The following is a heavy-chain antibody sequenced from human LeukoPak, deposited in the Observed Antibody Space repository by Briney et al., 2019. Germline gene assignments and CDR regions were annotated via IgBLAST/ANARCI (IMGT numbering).Heavy chain of an antibody. J-gene: IGHJ6*02. D-gene: IGHD6-13*01. V-gene: IGHV4-30-2*01. CDR3: ARGWYSSSWSRYYYGMDV. Sequence: SETLSLTCAVSSDSISRGGYSWAPIRQPPGEGLQRIVHIYHSGRTYYNPSLKSRVTMSVDTSKNQFSLKLSSVTAADTAVYYCARGWYSSSWSRYYYGMDVWGQETTVTVSS. CDR1: SDSISRGGYS. CDR2: IYHSGRT.